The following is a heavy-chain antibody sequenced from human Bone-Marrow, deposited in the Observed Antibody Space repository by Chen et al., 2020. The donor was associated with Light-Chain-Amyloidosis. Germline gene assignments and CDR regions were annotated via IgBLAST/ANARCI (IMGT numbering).Heavy chain of an antibody. D-gene: IGHD5-12*01. J-gene: IGHJ4*02. CDR3: ARRRDGYNFDY. CDR1: GYTFPNYW. CDR2: IYPDDSDA. Sequence: EVQLEQSGPEVKKPGESLKISCKGSGYTFPNYWIGWVRQMPGKGLEWMGVIYPDDSDARYSPSCEGQVTISADKSITTAYLKWRSLKASDTAMYYCARRRDGYNFDYWGQGTLVTVSS. V-gene: IGHV5-51*01.